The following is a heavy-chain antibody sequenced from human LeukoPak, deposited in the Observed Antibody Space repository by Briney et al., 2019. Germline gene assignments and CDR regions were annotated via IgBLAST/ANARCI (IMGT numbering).Heavy chain of an antibody. J-gene: IGHJ4*02. D-gene: IGHD2-2*01. CDR2: ISNSGDST. Sequence: GGSLRLSCAASGFTFSSYAMSWVRQAPGRGLEWVSAISNSGDSTYYTDSVKGRFTISRANSKNSLYLQMNSLRAEDTAVYYCAKGDSGWAIVPAAIAYWGQGTLVTVSS. CDR1: GFTFSSYA. V-gene: IGHV3-23*01. CDR3: AKGDSGWAIVPAAIAY.